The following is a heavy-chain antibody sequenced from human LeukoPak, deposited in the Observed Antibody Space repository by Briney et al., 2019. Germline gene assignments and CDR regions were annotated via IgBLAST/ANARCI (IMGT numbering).Heavy chain of an antibody. V-gene: IGHV1-69*05. Sequence: GASVRVSSKPSGGTFSIYAISWVRQAPGQGLEWMGGITPIFGTANYVQKFQGRVTITTDESTSTAYMKLSSLRSEDTAVYYCARGRTTDHFDYWGQGTLVTVSS. CDR2: ITPIFGTA. CDR3: ARGRTTDHFDY. D-gene: IGHD1-7*01. J-gene: IGHJ4*02. CDR1: GGTFSIYA.